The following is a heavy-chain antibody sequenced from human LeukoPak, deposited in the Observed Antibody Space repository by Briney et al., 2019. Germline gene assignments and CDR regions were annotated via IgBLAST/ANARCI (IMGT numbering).Heavy chain of an antibody. D-gene: IGHD3-22*01. CDR2: ISSSGSTI. CDR1: GFTFSDYY. Sequence: GGSLRLSCAASGFTFSDYYMSWIRQAPGKGLEWVSYISSSGSTIYYADSVKGRFTISRDNSKNTLYLQMNSLRAEDTAVYYCAKPLGGGYYWGFDYWGQGTLVTVSS. V-gene: IGHV3-11*01. CDR3: AKPLGGGYYWGFDY. J-gene: IGHJ4*02.